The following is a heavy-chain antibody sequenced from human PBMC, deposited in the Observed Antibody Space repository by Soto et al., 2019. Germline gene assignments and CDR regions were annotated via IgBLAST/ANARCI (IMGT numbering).Heavy chain of an antibody. D-gene: IGHD3-3*01. CDR1: GLTFRSAW. CDR2: IRSKSDGGTV. CDR3: TTAREANHDSWSGLEYSYAMDV. V-gene: IGHV3-15*05. Sequence: LRLSCVVSGLTFRSAWMSWVRQAPGKGLEWVGRIRSKSDGGTVDYAPPVRGRFTISRDDSKNTQYLQMNSLKTEDTAVYFCTTAREANHDSWSGLEYSYAMDVWGQGTSVTVSS. J-gene: IGHJ6*02.